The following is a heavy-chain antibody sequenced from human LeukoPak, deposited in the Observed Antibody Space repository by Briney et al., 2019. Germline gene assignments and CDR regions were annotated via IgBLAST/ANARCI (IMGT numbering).Heavy chain of an antibody. CDR3: VRGWNEYYFDY. CDR2: INHSGST. V-gene: IGHV4-34*01. D-gene: IGHD1-1*01. J-gene: IGHJ4*02. Sequence: ASETLSLTCAVYGGSFSGYYRSWIRQPPGKGLEWIGEINHSGSTNYNPSLKSRVTISVDTSKNQFSLKLSSVTAADTAVYYCVRGWNEYYFDYWGQGTLVTVSS. CDR1: GGSFSGYY.